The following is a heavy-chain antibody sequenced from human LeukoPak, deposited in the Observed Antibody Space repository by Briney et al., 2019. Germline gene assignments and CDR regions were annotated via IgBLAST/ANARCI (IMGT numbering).Heavy chain of an antibody. Sequence: GGSLRLSCAASGFTFSTSGIHWVRQAPGKGLEWVAFISSDGTNKYYADSVEGRFTISRDGSNNTLYLQMNSLRAEDTAVYYCAKAALVSTYYFDYWGQGTLATVSS. CDR3: AKAALVSTYYFDY. J-gene: IGHJ4*02. V-gene: IGHV3-30*18. CDR2: ISSDGTNK. CDR1: GFTFSTSG.